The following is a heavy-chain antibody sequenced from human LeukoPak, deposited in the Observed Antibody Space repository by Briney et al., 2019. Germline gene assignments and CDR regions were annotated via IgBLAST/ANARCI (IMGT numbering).Heavy chain of an antibody. Sequence: ASVKVSCKASGYSFTTYGITWVRQAPGQGLEWMGWINTNSGATDYEAKLQGRVTMTRDTSTSTAYMEVSSLRSEDTAVYYCASPHSITDDAFDIWGQGTMVTVSS. D-gene: IGHD3-10*01. J-gene: IGHJ3*02. CDR2: INTNSGAT. CDR3: ASPHSITDDAFDI. V-gene: IGHV1-18*01. CDR1: GYSFTTYG.